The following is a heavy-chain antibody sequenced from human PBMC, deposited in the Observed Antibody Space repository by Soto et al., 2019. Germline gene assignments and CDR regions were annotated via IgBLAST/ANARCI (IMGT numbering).Heavy chain of an antibody. J-gene: IGHJ4*02. CDR2: IDPSDSYT. Sequence: GESLKISCKGSGYSFTNYWISWVRQMPGKGLEWMGKIDPSDSYTNFSPSFRGHVTISADKSLNTAYLQWSSLKASDTAMFYCARHLGPYSGTSPVAYRGPGTLVTVSS. D-gene: IGHD3-16*01. CDR3: ARHLGPYSGTSPVAY. V-gene: IGHV5-10-1*01. CDR1: GYSFTNYW.